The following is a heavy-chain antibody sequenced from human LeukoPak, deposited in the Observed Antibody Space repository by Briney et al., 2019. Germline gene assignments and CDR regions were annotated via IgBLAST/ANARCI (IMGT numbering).Heavy chain of an antibody. CDR3: ARMRSYCSGGSCPKAHTFDI. J-gene: IGHJ3*02. CDR1: GLSNADYG. CDR2: IDWNGDAS. V-gene: IGHV3-20*04. Sequence: GGSPRLSCIGSGLSNADYGMSWVRQAPGKGLEWVSGIDWNGDASSYSDSVKGRFTISRDNAKNSLYLQMNSLRAEDTAVYYCARMRSYCSGGSCPKAHTFDIWGQGTMVTVSS. D-gene: IGHD2-15*01.